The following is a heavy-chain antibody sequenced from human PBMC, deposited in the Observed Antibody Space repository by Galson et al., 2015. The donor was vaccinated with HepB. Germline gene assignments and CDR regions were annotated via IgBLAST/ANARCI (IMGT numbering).Heavy chain of an antibody. Sequence: PALVKPTQSLTLTCTFSDLSLDTGGLGVVWICQPPGKALEWLALIYWDDDKRYSPSLRNRLTIIRDASTNQVVLTMTNMDPVDTATYFCARGLGGSGSALRSWGQGTLVTVSS. J-gene: IGHJ5*02. D-gene: IGHD1-26*01. CDR3: ARGLGGSGSALRS. CDR2: IYWDDDK. V-gene: IGHV2-5*02. CDR1: DLSLDTGGLG.